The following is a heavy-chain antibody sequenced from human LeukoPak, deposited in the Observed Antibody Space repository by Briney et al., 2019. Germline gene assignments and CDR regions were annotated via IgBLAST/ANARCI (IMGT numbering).Heavy chain of an antibody. Sequence: EASVKVSCKASGYTFTSYGISWVRQAPGQGLEWMGWISAYNGNTNYAQKLQGRVTMTTDTSTSTAYMELRSLRSDDTAVYYCARSRRGYGDYRYDAFDIWGQGTMVTVSS. CDR1: GYTFTSYG. CDR3: ARSRRGYGDYRYDAFDI. CDR2: ISAYNGNT. D-gene: IGHD4-17*01. J-gene: IGHJ3*02. V-gene: IGHV1-18*01.